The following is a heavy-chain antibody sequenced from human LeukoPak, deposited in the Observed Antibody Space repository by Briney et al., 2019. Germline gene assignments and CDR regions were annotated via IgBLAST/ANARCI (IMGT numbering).Heavy chain of an antibody. CDR2: LSSGGINK. CDR3: ARDHAGSGRAFDY. Sequence: GGSLRLSCAASGLTFSTYGIHWVRQAPGKGLEWVGLLSSGGINKHYADSVKGRFIISRDNSMNTLCLQMNSLGVEDTAVYYCARDHAGSGRAFDYWGQGTLVTVSS. D-gene: IGHD2-15*01. J-gene: IGHJ4*02. V-gene: IGHV3-30*03. CDR1: GLTFSTYG.